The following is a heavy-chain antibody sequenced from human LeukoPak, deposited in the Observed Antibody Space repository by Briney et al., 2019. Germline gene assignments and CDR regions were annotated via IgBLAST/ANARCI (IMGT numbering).Heavy chain of an antibody. D-gene: IGHD5-18*01. CDR2: ISTYNGDT. CDR3: ARERDTALAPYLDY. J-gene: IGHJ4*02. CDR1: GYTFIRYS. V-gene: IGHV1-18*01. Sequence: GASVKVSCKTSGYTFIRYSIGWVRQAPGQGLEWMGWISTYNGDTKYAQKFQDRVTMTTDTSTSTDYLEMRRLRFDDTALYFCARERDTALAPYLDYWGQGTLLTVSS.